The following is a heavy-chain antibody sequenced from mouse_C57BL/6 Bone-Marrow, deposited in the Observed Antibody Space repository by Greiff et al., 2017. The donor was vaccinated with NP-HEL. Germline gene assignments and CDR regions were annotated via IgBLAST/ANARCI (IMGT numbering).Heavy chain of an antibody. CDR1: GFTFSSYA. J-gene: IGHJ2*01. D-gene: IGHD2-3*01. V-gene: IGHV5-4*01. CDR3: AREVDGYPYYFDY. CDR2: ISDGGSYT. Sequence: EVQVVESGGGLVKPGGSLKLSCAASGFTFSSYAMSWVRQTPEKRLEWVATISDGGSYTYYPDNVKGRFTISRDNAKNNLYLQMSHLKSEDTAMYYCAREVDGYPYYFDYWGQGTTLTVSS.